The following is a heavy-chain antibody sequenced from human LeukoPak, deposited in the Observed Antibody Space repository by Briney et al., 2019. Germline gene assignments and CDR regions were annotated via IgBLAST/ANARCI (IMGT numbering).Heavy chain of an antibody. Sequence: SETLSPTCTVSGGSITSSSYYWGWIRQPPGKGLEWIGSIYYSGSTYYNPSLKSRVTISVDTSKNHFSLKLSSVTAADTAVYFCARGAEYYAIWRGYAGYSDYWGQGTLVTVSS. CDR1: GGSITSSSYY. CDR2: IYYSGST. J-gene: IGHJ4*02. D-gene: IGHD3-3*01. CDR3: ARGAEYYAIWRGYAGYSDY. V-gene: IGHV4-39*07.